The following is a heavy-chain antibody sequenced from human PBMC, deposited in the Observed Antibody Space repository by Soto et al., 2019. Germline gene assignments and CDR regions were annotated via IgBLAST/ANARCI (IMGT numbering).Heavy chain of an antibody. Sequence: VVLLRLSWAASGLTCRSYWMHWVRQAPGKGLVWVSRINTDGSVAMYVDSVKGRFTISRDNAKNTLFLHMNSLRAEDTAVYYWVRDMPLWRLDSSGQGTLVSASS. V-gene: IGHV3-74*03. J-gene: IGHJ4*02. D-gene: IGHD2-2*01. CDR2: INTDGSVA. CDR3: VRDMPLWRLDS. CDR1: GLTCRSYW.